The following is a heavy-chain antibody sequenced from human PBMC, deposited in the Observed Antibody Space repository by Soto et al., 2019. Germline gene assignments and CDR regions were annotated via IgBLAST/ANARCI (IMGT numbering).Heavy chain of an antibody. V-gene: IGHV3-74*01. CDR3: VRGAFHSYYLDY. D-gene: IGHD3-3*02. CDR1: GFTFASYW. CDR2: IKGDETTS. Sequence: EVQVVESGGASVQPGGSLRLSCAASGFTFASYWIHWVRQVPGKGLLLMSRIKGDETTSSYADSVQGRFTISRDNAKNTVYLQMNSLRAEDTAVYYCVRGAFHSYYLDYLGRGTLVTVSS. J-gene: IGHJ4*02.